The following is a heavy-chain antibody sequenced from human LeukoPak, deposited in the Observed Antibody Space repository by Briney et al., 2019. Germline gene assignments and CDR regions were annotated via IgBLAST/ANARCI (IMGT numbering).Heavy chain of an antibody. CDR3: ARDRESSCSSTSCHNWFDP. Sequence: ASVKVSCKASGYTFTGCYMHWVRQAPGQGLEWMGWINPNSGGTNYAQKFQGRVTMTRDTSISTAYMELSRLRSDDTAVYYCARDRESSCSSTSCHNWFDPWGHGALVTVSS. J-gene: IGHJ5*02. D-gene: IGHD2-2*01. CDR1: GYTFTGCY. V-gene: IGHV1-2*02. CDR2: INPNSGGT.